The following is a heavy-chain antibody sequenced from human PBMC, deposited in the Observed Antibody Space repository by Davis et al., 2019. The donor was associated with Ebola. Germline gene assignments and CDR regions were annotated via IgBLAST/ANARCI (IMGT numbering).Heavy chain of an antibody. J-gene: IGHJ6*04. Sequence: GGSLRLSCAASGFTFSSYAMSWVRQAPGKGLEWVSAISGSGGTTYYAGSVKGRFTVSRDNSKKTMYLQMNSLRAEDTAVYYCARSGLSFGVVKYHYGMDVWGKGTTVTVSS. D-gene: IGHD3-3*01. CDR3: ARSGLSFGVVKYHYGMDV. CDR1: GFTFSSYA. V-gene: IGHV3-23*01. CDR2: ISGSGGTT.